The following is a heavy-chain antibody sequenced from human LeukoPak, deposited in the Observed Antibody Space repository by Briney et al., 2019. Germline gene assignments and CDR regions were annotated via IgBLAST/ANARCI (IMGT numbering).Heavy chain of an antibody. D-gene: IGHD1-26*01. CDR1: GGSISSSSYY. V-gene: IGHV4-39*07. CDR3: AGGGEVGTTTHFDY. Sequence: PSETLSLTCTVSGGSISSSSYYWGWIRQPPGKGLEWIGSIYYSGSTYYNPSLKSRVTISVDTSKNQFSLKLSSVTAADTAVYYCAGGGEVGTTTHFDYWGQGALVTVSS. J-gene: IGHJ4*02. CDR2: IYYSGST.